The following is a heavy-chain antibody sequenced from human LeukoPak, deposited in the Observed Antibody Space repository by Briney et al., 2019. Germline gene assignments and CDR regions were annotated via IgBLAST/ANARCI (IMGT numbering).Heavy chain of an antibody. J-gene: IGHJ5*02. CDR2: INHSGST. CDR3: ARKSYFCIAAAGRCGWFDP. D-gene: IGHD6-13*01. CDR1: GGSFSGYY. V-gene: IGHV4-34*01. Sequence: SETLSLTCAVYGGSFSGYYWSWIRQPPGKGLEWIVEINHSGSTNYNPSLKSRVTISVDTSKNQFSLKLSSVTAADTAVYYCARKSYFCIAAAGRCGWFDPWGQGTLVTVSS.